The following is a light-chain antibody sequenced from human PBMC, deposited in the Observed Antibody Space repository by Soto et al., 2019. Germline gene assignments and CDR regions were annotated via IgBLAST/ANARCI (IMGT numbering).Light chain of an antibody. Sequence: DIQMTQSPSTLSAFVGDRVTITCRASQTITTWVAWYQQKPGKAPNLLIYKASDLESGVPSRFSASGSGTEFTLTISSLQPDDSATYYCQQYNVYPWTFGQGTKVEIK. CDR1: QTITTW. J-gene: IGKJ1*01. CDR2: KAS. V-gene: IGKV1-5*03. CDR3: QQYNVYPWT.